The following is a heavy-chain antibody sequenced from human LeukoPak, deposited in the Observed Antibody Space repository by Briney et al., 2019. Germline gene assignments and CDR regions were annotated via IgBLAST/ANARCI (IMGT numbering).Heavy chain of an antibody. V-gene: IGHV4-39*01. CDR1: GGSISSSSYY. D-gene: IGHD1-26*01. J-gene: IGHJ4*02. CDR2: IYSSGST. CDR3: AKSGGYGLIDY. Sequence: SETLSLTCIVSGGSISSSSYYWGWIRQPPGKGLEWIGSIYSSGSTYYNASLQSRVTISIETSKNQISLRLNSVTAADTAMYYCAKSGGYGLIDYWGQGTLVTVSS.